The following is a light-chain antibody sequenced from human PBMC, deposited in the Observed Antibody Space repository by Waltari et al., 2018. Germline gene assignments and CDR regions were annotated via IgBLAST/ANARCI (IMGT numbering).Light chain of an antibody. CDR2: DDR. V-gene: IGLV3-21*03. Sequence: SHVLTQPPSASVAPAKTARITCGGNTIGGKSAHWYQPRPGQAPLLVIYDDRDRPSGIPERFSAFKSGNTATLTISRVEGEDEADYYCQVWDTTSDHVVFGGGTQLTVL. J-gene: IGLJ2*01. CDR3: QVWDTTSDHVV. CDR1: TIGGKS.